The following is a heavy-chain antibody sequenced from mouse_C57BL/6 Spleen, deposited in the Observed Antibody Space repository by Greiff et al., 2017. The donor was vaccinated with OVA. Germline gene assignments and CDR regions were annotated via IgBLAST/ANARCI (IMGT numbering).Heavy chain of an antibody. Sequence: QVQLQQPGAELVRPGSSVKLSCKASGYTFTSYWLHWVKQRPIQGLEWIGNIDPSDSETHYNQKFKDKATLTVDKSSSTAYMQLSSLTSEDSAVYYCARERDSSGYYFDYWGQGTTLTVSS. D-gene: IGHD3-2*02. CDR1: GYTFTSYW. CDR3: ARERDSSGYYFDY. CDR2: IDPSDSET. V-gene: IGHV1-52*01. J-gene: IGHJ2*01.